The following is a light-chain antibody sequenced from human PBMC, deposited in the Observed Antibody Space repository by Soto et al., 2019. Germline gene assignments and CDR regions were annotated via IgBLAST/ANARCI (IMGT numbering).Light chain of an antibody. J-gene: IGLJ2*01. CDR1: TSDIGGFNY. Sequence: QSALTQPASVSGSPGQSITISCGGSTSDIGGFNYVSWYQHLPDKAPKLLISEVNRRPSGVSSRFSGSKSGNTAFLTISGLQAEDEADYYCASFSSSETLVVFGGGTKLTVL. CDR2: EVN. CDR3: ASFSSSETLVV. V-gene: IGLV2-14*01.